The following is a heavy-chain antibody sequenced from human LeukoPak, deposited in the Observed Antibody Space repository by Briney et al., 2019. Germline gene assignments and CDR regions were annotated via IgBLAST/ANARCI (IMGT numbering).Heavy chain of an antibody. D-gene: IGHD5-24*01. J-gene: IGHJ4*02. CDR2: IYYSGST. Sequence: SETLSLTCTVSGGSISSYYLSWIRQPPGKGLEWIGYIYYSGSTNYNPSLKSRVTISVDTSKNQFSLKLSSVTAADTAVYYCARVRRDGYNYFDYWGRGTLVTVSS. CDR3: ARVRRDGYNYFDY. CDR1: GGSISSYY. V-gene: IGHV4-59*01.